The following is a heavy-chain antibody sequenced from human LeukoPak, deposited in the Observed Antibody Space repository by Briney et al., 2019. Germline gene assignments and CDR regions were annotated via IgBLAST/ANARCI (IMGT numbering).Heavy chain of an antibody. CDR2: IYDSGST. Sequence: PSETLSLTCSFTGGSISSYYCSCIRHPPSKRLPWIGYIYDSGSTNYNPSLKSRVSISVDTSKNQFSLKLSSLTAADTAVYCCARLHLPDAFDIWGQGTMVTVSS. V-gene: IGHV4-59*08. J-gene: IGHJ3*02. CDR1: GGSISSYY. CDR3: ARLHLPDAFDI.